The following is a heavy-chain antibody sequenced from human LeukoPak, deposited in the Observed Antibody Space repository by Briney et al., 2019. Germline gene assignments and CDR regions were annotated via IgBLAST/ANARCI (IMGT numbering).Heavy chain of an antibody. D-gene: IGHD3-10*01. CDR1: GYTFTSYD. V-gene: IGHV1-8*01. J-gene: IGHJ6*03. CDR3: ARGLDYYGSGRHPVLDIVSRDYYYMDV. Sequence: ASVRVSCTASGYTFTSYDINWVRQAPGQGLEWMGWMNPNSGNTGYAQKFQGRVTMTRNTSISTAYMELSSLRSEDTAVYYCARGLDYYGSGRHPVLDIVSRDYYYMDVWGKGTTVTVSS. CDR2: MNPNSGNT.